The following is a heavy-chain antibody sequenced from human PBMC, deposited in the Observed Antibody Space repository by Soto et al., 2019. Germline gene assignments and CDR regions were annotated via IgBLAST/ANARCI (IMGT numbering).Heavy chain of an antibody. CDR2: IYWDDDK. V-gene: IGHV2-5*02. D-gene: IGHD5-18*01. CDR3: ALRLPNTAQVDY. Sequence: QITLKESGPTLVKPTQTLTLTCTFSGFSLYTSGLGVGWIRQPPGKALEWLALIYWDDDKRYSPSLRSRLTITKDTSKNQVVLTLTNVDPVDTVTYYCALRLPNTAQVDYWGQGTLVTVSS. CDR1: GFSLYTSGLG. J-gene: IGHJ4*02.